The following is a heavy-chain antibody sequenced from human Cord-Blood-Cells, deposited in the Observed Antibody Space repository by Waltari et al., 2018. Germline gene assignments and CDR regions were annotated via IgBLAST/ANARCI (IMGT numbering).Heavy chain of an antibody. V-gene: IGHV1-69*06. D-gene: IGHD6-13*01. J-gene: IGHJ5*02. Sequence: QVQLVQSWAEVKQPGSSVKVSCKASAGRFSSYPIRWLRQPPGQGLEWKGGIIPIFGTANYAQKFQGRVTITADKSTSTAYMELSSLRSEDTAVYYCARAEYSSSWYWFDPWGQGTLVTVSS. CDR3: ARAEYSSSWYWFDP. CDR2: IIPIFGTA. CDR1: AGRFSSYP.